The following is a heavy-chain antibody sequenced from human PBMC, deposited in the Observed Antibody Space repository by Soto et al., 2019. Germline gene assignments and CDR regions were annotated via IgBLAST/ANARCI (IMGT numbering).Heavy chain of an antibody. V-gene: IGHV3-23*01. CDR2: ISGSGGST. CDR3: AKLDIVVVVAATPSPFDY. Sequence: LRLSCAASGFTFSSYAMSWVRQAPGKGLEWVSAISGSGGSTYYADSVKGRFTISRDNSKNTLYLQMNSLRAEDTAVYYCAKLDIVVVVAATPSPFDYWGQGTLVTVSS. CDR1: GFTFSSYA. J-gene: IGHJ4*02. D-gene: IGHD2-15*01.